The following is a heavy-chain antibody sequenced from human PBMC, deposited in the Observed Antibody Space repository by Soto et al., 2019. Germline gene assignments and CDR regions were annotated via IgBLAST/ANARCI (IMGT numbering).Heavy chain of an antibody. CDR2: IYYSGST. D-gene: IGHD3-22*01. CDR1: GGSISSYY. CDR3: ARERGYYDSSGPGYYYYYGMDV. Sequence: QVQLQESGPGLVKPSETLSLTCTVSGGSISSYYWSWIRQPPGKGLEWIGYIYYSGSTNYNPSLKSRVTISVDTSKNQFSLKLSSVTAADTAVYYCARERGYYDSSGPGYYYYYGMDVWGQGTTVTVSS. J-gene: IGHJ6*02. V-gene: IGHV4-59*01.